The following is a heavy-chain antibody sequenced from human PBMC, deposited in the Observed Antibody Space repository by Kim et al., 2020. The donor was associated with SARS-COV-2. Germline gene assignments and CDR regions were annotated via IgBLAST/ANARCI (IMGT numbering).Heavy chain of an antibody. CDR3: AKEPQPKLRFLEWLSYYFDY. CDR1: GFTFSSYA. Sequence: GGSLRLSCAASGFTFSSYAMSWVRQAPGKGLEWVSAISGSGGSTYYADSVKGRFTISRDNSKNTLYLQMNSLRAEDTAVYYCAKEPQPKLRFLEWLSYYFDYWGQGTLVTVSS. J-gene: IGHJ4*02. CDR2: ISGSGGST. D-gene: IGHD3-3*01. V-gene: IGHV3-23*01.